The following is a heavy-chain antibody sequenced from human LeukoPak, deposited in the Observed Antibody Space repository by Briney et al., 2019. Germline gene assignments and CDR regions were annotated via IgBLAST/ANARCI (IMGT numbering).Heavy chain of an antibody. Sequence: PSETLSLTCTVSGGSISSGSYYWGWIRQPPGKGLEWIGSIYYSGSTNFNPSLKSRVTISVDTSKNQFSLKVSSVTAADTAVYYCARRGGSGRSFDYWGQGTLVTVSS. CDR3: ARRGGSGRSFDY. V-gene: IGHV4-39*07. CDR1: GGSISSGSYY. CDR2: IYYSGST. J-gene: IGHJ4*02. D-gene: IGHD3-10*01.